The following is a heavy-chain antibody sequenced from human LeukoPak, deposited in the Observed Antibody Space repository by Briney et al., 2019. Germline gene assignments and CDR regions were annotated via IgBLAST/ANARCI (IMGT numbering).Heavy chain of an antibody. CDR3: AREGYDILTGPDAFDI. D-gene: IGHD3-9*01. J-gene: IGHJ3*02. V-gene: IGHV3-23*01. CDR2: ISASGVNT. CDR1: GSIFSGYA. Sequence: GGSLRLSCAASGSIFSGYAMHWVRQAPGKGLEWVSGISASGVNTYYADSVKGRFTISRDNSKNTLFLQMNSLRAEDTAVYYCAREGYDILTGPDAFDIWGQGTMVTVSS.